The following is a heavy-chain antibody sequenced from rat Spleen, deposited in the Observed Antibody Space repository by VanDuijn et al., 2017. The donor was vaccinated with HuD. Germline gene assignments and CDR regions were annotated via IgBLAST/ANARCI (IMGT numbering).Heavy chain of an antibody. CDR1: GFTFSPFA. J-gene: IGHJ1*01. CDR2: ISTGGDKT. CDR3: ARTGSYYWYFDF. V-gene: IGHV5-25*01. Sequence: EVQLVESGGGLVQPGRSLKLSCAASGFTFSPFAMAWVRQAPTKGLEWVAHISTGGDKTYYRDSVKGRFTISRDNAKSTLYLQMDSLTSEDTATYYCARTGSYYWYFDFWGPGTMVTVSS. D-gene: IGHD5-1*01.